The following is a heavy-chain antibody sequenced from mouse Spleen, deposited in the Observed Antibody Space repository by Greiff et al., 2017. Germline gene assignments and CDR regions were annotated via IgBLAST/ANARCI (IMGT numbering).Heavy chain of an antibody. J-gene: IGHJ4*01. Sequence: VQLQQPGSVLVRPGASVKLSCKASGFNIKNTYMHWVKQRPEQGLEWIGRIDPANGNTKYAPKFQGKATITADTSSNTAYLQLSSLTSEDTAIYYCAQIGNYGAMDYWGQGTSVTVSS. D-gene: IGHD2-1*01. CDR3: AQIGNYGAMDY. CDR1: GFNIKNTY. CDR2: IDPANGNT. V-gene: IGHV14-3*01.